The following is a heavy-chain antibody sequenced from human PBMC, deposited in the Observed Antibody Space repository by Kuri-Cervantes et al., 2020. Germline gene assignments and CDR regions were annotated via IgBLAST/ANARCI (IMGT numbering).Heavy chain of an antibody. D-gene: IGHD2-15*01. J-gene: IGHJ3*02. CDR1: GFTVSSNY. V-gene: IGHV4-4*07. CDR3: ARDCSGGGCYPAAFHI. CDR2: IHSSGGS. Sequence: SQTLSLTCAASGFTVSSNYMSWIRQPAGKGLVWIGRIHSSGGSSYNPSLRSRVTISMDTSKNQFSLTLSSVTAADTAVYYCARDCSGGGCYPAAFHIWGQGTMVTVSS.